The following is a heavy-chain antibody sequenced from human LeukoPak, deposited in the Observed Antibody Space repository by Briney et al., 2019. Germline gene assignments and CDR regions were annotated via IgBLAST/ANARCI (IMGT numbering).Heavy chain of an antibody. D-gene: IGHD2-15*01. Sequence: GGSLRLSCAASGFTVSSNYMSWVRQAPGKGLEWVSVIYSGGSTYYADSVKGRFTISRDNSKNTLYLQMNSLRAEDTAVYYCAKAGLACSGGSCYSLYYFDYWGQGTLVTVSS. J-gene: IGHJ4*02. CDR2: IYSGGST. V-gene: IGHV3-53*01. CDR1: GFTVSSNY. CDR3: AKAGLACSGGSCYSLYYFDY.